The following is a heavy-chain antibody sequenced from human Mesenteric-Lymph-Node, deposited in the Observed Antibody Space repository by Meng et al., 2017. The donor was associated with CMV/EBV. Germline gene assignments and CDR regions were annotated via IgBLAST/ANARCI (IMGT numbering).Heavy chain of an antibody. V-gene: IGHV1-69*10. CDR1: GGTFSSYA. CDR2: IIPILGIA. CDR3: AREYSGSYSDYFDY. Sequence: SVKVSCKASGGTFSSYAISWVRQAPGQGLEWMGGIIPILGIANYAQKFQGRVTITADKSTSTAYMELSRLRSDDTAVYYCAREYSGSYSDYFDYWGQGTLVTVSS. J-gene: IGHJ4*02. D-gene: IGHD1-26*01.